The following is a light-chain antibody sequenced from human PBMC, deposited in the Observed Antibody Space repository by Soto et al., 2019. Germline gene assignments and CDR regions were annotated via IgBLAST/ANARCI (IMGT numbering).Light chain of an antibody. V-gene: IGKV1-13*02. CDR1: QVISSA. CDR2: DAS. Sequence: AIQLTQSPSSLSASVGDRVTITCRASQVISSAVAWYQQKPGQAPTLLIYDASSLESGVPSRFSGSGSGTDFTLTISSLQPEEFASYYCQQFNSYPLTFGGGTKVEIK. J-gene: IGKJ4*01. CDR3: QQFNSYPLT.